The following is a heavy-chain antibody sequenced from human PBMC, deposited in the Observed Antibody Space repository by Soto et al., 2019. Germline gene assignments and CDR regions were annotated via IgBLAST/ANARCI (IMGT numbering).Heavy chain of an antibody. J-gene: IGHJ5*02. V-gene: IGHV1-69*13. CDR2: IIPIFGTA. Sequence: SVKVSCKASGGTFSSYAISWVRQAPGQGLEWMGGIIPIFGTANYAQKFQGRVTITADESTSTAYMELSSLRSEDTAVYYCARGPVVAATTPNWFDPWGQGTLVTVSS. D-gene: IGHD2-15*01. CDR3: ARGPVVAATTPNWFDP. CDR1: GGTFSSYA.